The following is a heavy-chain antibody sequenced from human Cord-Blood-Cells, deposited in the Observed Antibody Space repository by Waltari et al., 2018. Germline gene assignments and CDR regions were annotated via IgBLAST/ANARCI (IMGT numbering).Heavy chain of an antibody. CDR1: GFTFSSYE. Sequence: EVQLVKSGGGLVQPGGSLRLSCAASGFTFSSYEMNWVRQAPGKGLEWVSYISSSGSTIYYADSVKGRFTISRDNAKNSLYLQMNSLRAEDTAVYYCATDTTVTTNWFDPWGQGTLVTVSS. D-gene: IGHD4-17*01. CDR3: ATDTTVTTNWFDP. CDR2: ISSSGSTI. V-gene: IGHV3-48*03. J-gene: IGHJ5*02.